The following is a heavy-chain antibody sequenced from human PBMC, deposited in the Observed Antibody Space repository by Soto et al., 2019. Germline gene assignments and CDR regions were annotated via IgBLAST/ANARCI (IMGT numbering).Heavy chain of an antibody. CDR2: IYYSGST. CDR3: ARLGGSYAVPHFDY. D-gene: IGHD1-26*01. CDR1: GGSISSYY. V-gene: IGHV4-59*08. J-gene: IGHJ4*02. Sequence: SETLSLTCTVSGGSISSYYWSWIRQPPGKGLEWIGYIYYSGSTNYNPSLKCRVTISVDTSKNQFSLKLSSVTAADTAVYYCARLGGSYAVPHFDYWGQGTLVTVSS.